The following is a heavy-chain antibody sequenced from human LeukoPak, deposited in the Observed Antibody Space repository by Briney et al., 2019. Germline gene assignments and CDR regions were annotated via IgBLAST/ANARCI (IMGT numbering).Heavy chain of an antibody. CDR1: GFTFSDYN. Sequence: PGGSLRLSCAASGFTFSDYNMHWVRQGPGMGLEWVSYITSSSGYIYYTDSVKGRFTISRDNSKNTLYLQMNSLRAEDTAVYYCARDGGYGVYYFDYWGQGTLVTVSS. CDR3: ARDGGYGVYYFDY. D-gene: IGHD3-16*01. J-gene: IGHJ4*02. CDR2: ITSSSGYI. V-gene: IGHV3-21*04.